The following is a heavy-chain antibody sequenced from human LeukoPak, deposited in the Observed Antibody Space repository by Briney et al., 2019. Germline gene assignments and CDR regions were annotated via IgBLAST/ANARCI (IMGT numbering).Heavy chain of an antibody. J-gene: IGHJ4*02. CDR3: ARHNYGPFDY. V-gene: IGHV4-59*08. D-gene: IGHD3-10*01. Sequence: SETLSLTCTVSGGSISSYYWSWIRQPPGKGLEWIGYIYYSGSTNYNPSLKSRVTISVDTSKNQFPLKLSSVTAADTAVYYCARHNYGPFDYWGQGTLVTVSS. CDR1: GGSISSYY. CDR2: IYYSGST.